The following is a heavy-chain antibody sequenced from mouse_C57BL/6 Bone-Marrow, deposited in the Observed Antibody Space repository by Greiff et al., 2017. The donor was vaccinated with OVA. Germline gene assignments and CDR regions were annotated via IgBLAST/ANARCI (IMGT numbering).Heavy chain of an antibody. V-gene: IGHV1-9*01. D-gene: IGHD2-4*01. CDR2: ILPGSGST. CDR1: GYTFTGYW. CDR3: ANIYYDYDGRVDYYAMDY. Sequence: QVQLQQSGAELMKPGASVKLSCKATGYTFTGYWIEWVKQRPGHGLEWIGEILPGSGSTNYNEKFKGKATFTADTSSNTAYMQLSSLTTEDSAIYYCANIYYDYDGRVDYYAMDYWGQGTSVTVSS. J-gene: IGHJ4*01.